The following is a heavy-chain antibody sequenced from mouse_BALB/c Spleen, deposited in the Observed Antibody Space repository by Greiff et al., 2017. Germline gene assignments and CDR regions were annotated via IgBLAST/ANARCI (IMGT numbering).Heavy chain of an antibody. CDR2: ISSGGGNT. D-gene: IGHD1-1*01. V-gene: IGHV5-9*03. CDR3: AGSYYGSSPDY. CDR1: GFTFSSYT. J-gene: IGHJ2*01. Sequence: EVHLVESGGGLVKPGGSLKLSCAASGFTFSSYTMSWVRQTPEKRLEWVATISSGGGNTYYPDSVKGRFTISRDNAKNNLYLQMSSLRSEDTALYYCAGSYYGSSPDYWGQGTTLTVSS.